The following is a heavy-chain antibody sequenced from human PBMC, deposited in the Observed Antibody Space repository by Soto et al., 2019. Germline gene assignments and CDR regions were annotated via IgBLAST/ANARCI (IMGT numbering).Heavy chain of an antibody. V-gene: IGHV3-48*02. J-gene: IGHJ4*02. Sequence: PGGSLRLSCAASGFTFSSYSMNWVRQAPGKGLEWVSYITPSSDTIYYADSVKRRFTISRDTGKNSLYLQMNSLRDEDTAVYYCARGIGSGWYYFDYWGQGNMVTVSS. CDR2: ITPSSDTI. D-gene: IGHD6-19*01. CDR3: ARGIGSGWYYFDY. CDR1: GFTFSSYS.